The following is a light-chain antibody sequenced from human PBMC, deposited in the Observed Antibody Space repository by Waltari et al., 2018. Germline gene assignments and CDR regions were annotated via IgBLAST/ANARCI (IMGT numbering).Light chain of an antibody. V-gene: IGLV1-47*01. CDR3: AAWDDSLTGFV. CDR1: SSNIGSNF. CDR2: RND. Sequence: QSVLTQPPSASGTPGQRVTISCSGSSSNIGSNFVYWYQQLPGTAPKLLIYRNDMRPSGVPDRFSGSKSDTSASRAISDLRSEDEADYYCAAWDDSLTGFVFGTGTEVTAL. J-gene: IGLJ1*01.